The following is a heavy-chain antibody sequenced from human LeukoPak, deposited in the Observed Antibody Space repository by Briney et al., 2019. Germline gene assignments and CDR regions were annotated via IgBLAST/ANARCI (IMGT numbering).Heavy chain of an antibody. CDR1: RFTFRSYP. Sequence: GGSLRLSCPAYRFTFRSYPLSWVHQAPRKGREWVSAISSSGCSTYYADSVKGRFTISRDNSKNTLYLQMNSLRAEDTAVYYCAKAPPPRDYWGQGTLVTVSS. CDR3: AKAPPPRDY. V-gene: IGHV3-23*01. CDR2: ISSSGCST. J-gene: IGHJ4*02.